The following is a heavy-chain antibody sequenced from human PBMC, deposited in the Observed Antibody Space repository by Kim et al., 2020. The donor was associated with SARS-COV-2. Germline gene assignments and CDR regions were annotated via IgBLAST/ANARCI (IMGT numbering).Heavy chain of an antibody. CDR2: INPKSGGT. Sequence: ASVKVSCKAFGYTFSAYYMHWVRQAPGQGLEWMGRINPKSGGTDYAQKFQGRVTMTRDTSITTASMELSRLRSDDTAVYYCARGYCADSVCFGALGTFDIWGQGTMVSVSA. D-gene: IGHD2-8*01. V-gene: IGHV1-2*06. J-gene: IGHJ3*02. CDR3: ARGYCADSVCFGALGTFDI. CDR1: GYTFSAYY.